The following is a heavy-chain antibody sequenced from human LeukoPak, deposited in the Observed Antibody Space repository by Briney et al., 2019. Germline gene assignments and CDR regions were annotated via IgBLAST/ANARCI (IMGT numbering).Heavy chain of an antibody. V-gene: IGHV3-48*03. CDR2: ISSGTTTI. CDR3: AKDRLNFDY. Sequence: GGSLRLSCTASGFTFSSYEMNWVRQAPGKGLEWVSYISSGTTTIYYADSVKGRFTISRDNAKNSLYLQMNSLRAEDTAVYYCAKDRLNFDYWGQGTLVTVSS. J-gene: IGHJ4*02. CDR1: GFTFSSYE.